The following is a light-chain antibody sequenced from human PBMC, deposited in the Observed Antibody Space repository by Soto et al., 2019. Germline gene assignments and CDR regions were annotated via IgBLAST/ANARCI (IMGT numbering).Light chain of an antibody. CDR3: QQYGSSPMYT. V-gene: IGKV3-20*01. CDR2: GAS. CDR1: ETVRTN. J-gene: IGKJ2*01. Sequence: IVMTQSPVTLSVSPGERVTLSCRASETVRTNLAWFQQKPGQTPRLLIYGASSRATGIPDRFSGSGSGTDFTLTISRLEPEDFAVYYCQQYGSSPMYTFGQGTKLEIK.